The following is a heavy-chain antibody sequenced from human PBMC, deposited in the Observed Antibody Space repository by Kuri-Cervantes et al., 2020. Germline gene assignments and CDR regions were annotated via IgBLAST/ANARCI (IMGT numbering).Heavy chain of an antibody. D-gene: IGHD2-2*02. J-gene: IGHJ6*02. CDR2: ISGSGGST. CDR3: ARGGKYQLLYVPYYYYYGMDV. V-gene: IGHV3-23*01. Sequence: GESLKISCAASGFTFSSYAMSWVRQAPGKGLEWVSAISGSGGSTYYADSVKGRFTISRDNSKNTLYLQMNSLRAEDTAVYYRARGGKYQLLYVPYYYYYGMDVWGQGTTVTVSS. CDR1: GFTFSSYA.